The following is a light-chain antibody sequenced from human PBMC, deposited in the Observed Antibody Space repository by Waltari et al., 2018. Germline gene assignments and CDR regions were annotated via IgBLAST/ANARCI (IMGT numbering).Light chain of an antibody. CDR3: QQYHNYPF. CDR2: GAS. J-gene: IGKJ4*01. CDR1: QGISSY. V-gene: IGKV1-8*01. Sequence: AIRITQSPSSLSASTGDRVTIPCRASQGISSYLAWYQQKPGKAPKPLIYGASTLQSGVPSRFSGSGSGTDFTLTISCLQSEDFATYYCQQYHNYPFFGGGTRVEIK.